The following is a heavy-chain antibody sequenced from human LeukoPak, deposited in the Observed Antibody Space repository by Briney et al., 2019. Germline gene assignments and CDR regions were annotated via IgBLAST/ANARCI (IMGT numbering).Heavy chain of an antibody. J-gene: IGHJ4*02. CDR3: AKDPMVRGLTYDN. V-gene: IGHV3-23*01. D-gene: IGHD3-10*01. Sequence: QPGGSLILSCAASGFTFSSSAMCWVRQAPGKGLEWVSAISGRGGTTYYADSVKGRFTISRDNSKNTLYLQMNSLRAEDTAVYYCAKDPMVRGLTYDNWGQGTLVTVSS. CDR1: GFTFSSSA. CDR2: ISGRGGTT.